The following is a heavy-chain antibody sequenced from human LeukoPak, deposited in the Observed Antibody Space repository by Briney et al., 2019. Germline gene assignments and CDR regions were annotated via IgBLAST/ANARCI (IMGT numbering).Heavy chain of an antibody. CDR1: AFTSSNYW. V-gene: IGHV3-7*04. J-gene: IGHJ3*02. Sequence: GGSLRLSCAGSAFTSSNYWMTWVRQAPGKGLEWVANIKEDGSEKYYVDSVKGRFTISRDNAKNSLYLQMNSLRAEDTAVYYCARDPCSDAFDIWGQGTMVTVSS. CDR2: IKEDGSEK. CDR3: ARDPCSDAFDI.